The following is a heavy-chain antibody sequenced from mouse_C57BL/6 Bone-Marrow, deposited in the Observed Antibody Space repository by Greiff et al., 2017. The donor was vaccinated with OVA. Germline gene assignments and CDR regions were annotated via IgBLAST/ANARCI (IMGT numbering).Heavy chain of an antibody. D-gene: IGHD1-1*01. CDR2: IRSKSNNYAT. CDR1: GFSFNTYA. Sequence: DVQVVASCGGLVQPKGSLKLSCAASGFSFNTYAMNWVRQAPGKGLEWVARIRSKSNNYATYYADSVKDRFTISRDDSESMLYLQMNNLKTEDTAMYYCVREDYYGSGAMDYWGQGTSVTVSS. CDR3: VREDYYGSGAMDY. V-gene: IGHV10-1*01. J-gene: IGHJ4*01.